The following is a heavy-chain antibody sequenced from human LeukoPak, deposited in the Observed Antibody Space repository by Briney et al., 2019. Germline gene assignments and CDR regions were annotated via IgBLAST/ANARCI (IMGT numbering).Heavy chain of an antibody. Sequence: GGSLRLSCAASGFTFSDYYMSWIRQAPGKRLEWVSYISSSVSTIYYADSVKGRFTISRDNANNSLYLQMSSLRAEATAVYYCASDYDTSALDYWGQGTLVTVSS. V-gene: IGHV3-11*01. D-gene: IGHD3-22*01. CDR1: GFTFSDYY. CDR3: ASDYDTSALDY. CDR2: ISSSVSTI. J-gene: IGHJ4*02.